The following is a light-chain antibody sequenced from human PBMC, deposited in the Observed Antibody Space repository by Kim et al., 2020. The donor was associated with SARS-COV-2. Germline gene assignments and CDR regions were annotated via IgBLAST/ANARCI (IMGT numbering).Light chain of an antibody. CDR3: QQYNAYPLT. V-gene: IGKV1-5*01. CDR2: DVS. CDR1: QTINNF. Sequence: SATVGERVTITWRTSQTINNFLAWYQQKPGKAPEVLIYDVSNLQTGVTSRFSGSGSGTEFSLTISSLQPDDFATYYCQQYNAYPLTFGGGTKVEI. J-gene: IGKJ4*01.